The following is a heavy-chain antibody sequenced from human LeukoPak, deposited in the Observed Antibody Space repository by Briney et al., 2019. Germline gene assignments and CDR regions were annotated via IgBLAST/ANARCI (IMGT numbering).Heavy chain of an antibody. CDR2: ISYDGSNK. CDR1: GLTFSSYG. V-gene: IGHV3-30*18. Sequence: GGSLRLSCAASGLTFSSYGMHWVRQAPGQGLEWVAVISYDGSNKYYADSVKGRFTVSRDNSKSTLYLQMNSLRPEDTAVYYCAKVYSGYEWFFDYWGQGTLVTGSS. CDR3: AKVYSGYEWFFDY. J-gene: IGHJ4*02. D-gene: IGHD5-12*01.